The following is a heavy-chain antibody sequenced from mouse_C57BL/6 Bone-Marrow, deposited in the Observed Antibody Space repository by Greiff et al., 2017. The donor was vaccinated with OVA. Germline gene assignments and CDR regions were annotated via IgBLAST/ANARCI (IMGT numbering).Heavy chain of an antibody. V-gene: IGHV1-53*01. J-gene: IGHJ1*03. CDR1: GYTFTSYW. D-gene: IGHD1-1*01. CDR3: ARFGSSYYWYFDV. Sequence: VQLQQPGPELVKPGASVKLSCKASGYTFTSYWMHWVKQRPGQGLEWIGNINPSNGGTNYNEKFKSKATLTVDKSSSTAYMQLSSLTSEDSAVYYCARFGSSYYWYFDVWGTGTTVTVSS. CDR2: INPSNGGT.